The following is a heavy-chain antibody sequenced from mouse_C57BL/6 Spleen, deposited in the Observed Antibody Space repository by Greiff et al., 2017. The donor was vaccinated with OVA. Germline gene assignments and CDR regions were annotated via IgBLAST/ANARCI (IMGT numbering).Heavy chain of an antibody. V-gene: IGHV1-50*01. CDR3: AAYGSSSDY. CDR2: IDPSDSYT. Sequence: VKLKQPGAELVKPGASVKLSCKASGYTFTSYWMQWVKQRPGQGLEWIGEIDPSDSYTNYNQKFKGKATLTVDTSSSTAYMQLSSLTSEDSAVYYCAAYGSSSDYWGQGTTLTVSS. J-gene: IGHJ2*01. D-gene: IGHD1-1*01. CDR1: GYTFTSYW.